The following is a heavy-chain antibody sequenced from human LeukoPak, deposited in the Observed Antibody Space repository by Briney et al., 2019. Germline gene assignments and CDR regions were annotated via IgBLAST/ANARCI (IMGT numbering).Heavy chain of an antibody. V-gene: IGHV3-7*04. J-gene: IGHJ3*01. Sequence: GGSLRLSCATSGFTFNAYWMTWVRQAPGRGLEWVADISQDGSEKYYVDSVKGRFTISRDNAENSLSLQMNSLRAEDTAVYYCARDSTPQSYSNIWYDAFDLWGQGTMVIVSS. CDR2: ISQDGSEK. D-gene: IGHD6-13*01. CDR1: GFTFNAYW. CDR3: ARDSTPQSYSNIWYDAFDL.